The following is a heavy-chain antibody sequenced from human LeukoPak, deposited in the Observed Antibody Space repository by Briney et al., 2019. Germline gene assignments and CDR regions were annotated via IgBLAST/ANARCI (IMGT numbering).Heavy chain of an antibody. J-gene: IGHJ3*02. Sequence: GASVKVSCKVSGYTLTELSMHWVRQAPGKGLEWMGGFDPEVGKTIYAQKFQGRVTMTEDTSTDTAYMELSSLRSEDTAVYYCATVGAAAGISAFDIWGQGTMVTVSS. CDR1: GYTLTELS. V-gene: IGHV1-24*01. D-gene: IGHD6-13*01. CDR2: FDPEVGKT. CDR3: ATVGAAAGISAFDI.